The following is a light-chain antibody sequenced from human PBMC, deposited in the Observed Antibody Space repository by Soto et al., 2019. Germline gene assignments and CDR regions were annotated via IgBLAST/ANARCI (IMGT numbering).Light chain of an antibody. V-gene: IGLV2-14*01. J-gene: IGLJ1*01. CDR3: TSYTRSDSPV. Sequence: QSALTQPASVSGSPGQSITISCTGTSSDVGGYNYVSWYQHHPGQAPRLLIYEVSNRPSGVSNRFSGSKSGNTASLTISGLQAEDEADYYCTSYTRSDSPVLGIGTKLTVL. CDR2: EVS. CDR1: SSDVGGYNY.